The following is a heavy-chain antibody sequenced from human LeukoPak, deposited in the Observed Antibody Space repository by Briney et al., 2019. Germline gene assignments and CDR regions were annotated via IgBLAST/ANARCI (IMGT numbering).Heavy chain of an antibody. CDR1: GFTFGNYA. CDR3: AKDYDSGGLRWVDS. V-gene: IGHV3-23*01. D-gene: IGHD2-2*01. J-gene: IGHJ4*02. CDR2: ISGNVAFT. Sequence: PGGSLRLSCAASGFTFGNYAMNWVPQAPGKGLEWFSTISGNVAFTYYAASVQGRFTISRDNSKNTLSVQMNSLRAEDTAVYYCAKDYDSGGLRWVDSWGQGTLVSVSS.